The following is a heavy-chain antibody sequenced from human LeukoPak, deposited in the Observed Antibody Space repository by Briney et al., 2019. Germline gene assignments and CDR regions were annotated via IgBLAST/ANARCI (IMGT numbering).Heavy chain of an antibody. Sequence: SETLSLTCTVSGGTITSTTYNWGWIRQPPGKGLEWIGSVDYRGNSYYSPSLKSRGTLSVDTSKNQFSLMVNSVTAADTAVYYCARDVHSTPHWFDPWGQGTLVTVSS. CDR2: VDYRGNS. CDR1: GGTITSTTYN. J-gene: IGHJ5*02. CDR3: ARDVHSTPHWFDP. V-gene: IGHV4-39*07. D-gene: IGHD3-10*02.